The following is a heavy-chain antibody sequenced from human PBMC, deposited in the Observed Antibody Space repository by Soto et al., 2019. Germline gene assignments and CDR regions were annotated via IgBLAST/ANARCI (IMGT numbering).Heavy chain of an antibody. CDR1: GFTFSSYS. CDR3: ARGGGDTAYWP. D-gene: IGHD5-18*01. CDR2: ISSSSSYI. Sequence: EVQLVESGGGLVKPGGSLRLSCAASGFTFSSYSMNWVRQAPGKGLEWVSSISSSSSYIYYADSVKGRFTISRDNAKNSLYMQMNSLRAADTAVYYCARGGGDTAYWPWGQGTLVTVSS. V-gene: IGHV3-21*01. J-gene: IGHJ5*02.